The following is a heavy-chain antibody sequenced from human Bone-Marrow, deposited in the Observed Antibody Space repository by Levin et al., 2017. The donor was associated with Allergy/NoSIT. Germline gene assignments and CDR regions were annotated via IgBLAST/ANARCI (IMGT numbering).Heavy chain of an antibody. J-gene: IGHJ3*02. CDR2: INPNSGGT. Sequence: ASVKVSCKASGYTFTDYYMNWVRQAPGQGLEWMGWINPNSGGTNYAQKFQGRVTMTRDTSISTAYMELSVLRSDDTAVYSCARDPDYYDRAFDTWGQGTMVTVSS. CDR1: GYTFTDYY. CDR3: ARDPDYYDRAFDT. D-gene: IGHD3-22*01. V-gene: IGHV1-2*02.